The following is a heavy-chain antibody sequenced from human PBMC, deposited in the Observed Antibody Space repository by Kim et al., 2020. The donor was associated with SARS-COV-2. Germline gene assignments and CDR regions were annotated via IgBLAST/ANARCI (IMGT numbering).Heavy chain of an antibody. CDR2: IIPIFGTA. J-gene: IGHJ6*02. V-gene: IGHV1-69*13. Sequence: SVKVSCKASGGTFSSYAISWVRQAPGQGLEWMGGIIPIFGTANYAQKFQGRVTITADESTSTAYMELSSLRSEDTAVYYCAREVPAAIIPELRYYYYGMDVWGQGTTVTVSS. CDR1: GGTFSSYA. D-gene: IGHD2-2*01. CDR3: AREVPAAIIPELRYYYYGMDV.